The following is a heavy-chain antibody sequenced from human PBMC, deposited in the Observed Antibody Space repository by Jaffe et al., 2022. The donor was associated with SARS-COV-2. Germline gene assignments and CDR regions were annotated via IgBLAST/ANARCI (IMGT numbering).Heavy chain of an antibody. J-gene: IGHJ4*02. CDR3: ARRIPVAGIFDS. CDR1: GGSFSSYY. CDR2: IYYSGST. D-gene: IGHD6-19*01. Sequence: QVQLQESGPGLVKPSETLSLTCTVSGGSFSSYYWGWIRQPPGKGLEWIGYIYYSGSTNYNPSLQSRVTISLDTSKNQFSLRLSSVTAADTAVYYCARRIPVAGIFDSWGQGTLVTVSS. V-gene: IGHV4-59*01.